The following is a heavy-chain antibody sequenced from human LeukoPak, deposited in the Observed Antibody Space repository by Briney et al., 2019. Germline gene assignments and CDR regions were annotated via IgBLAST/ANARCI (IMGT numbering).Heavy chain of an antibody. CDR3: ARAGQYSYGQIDY. V-gene: IGHV1-8*03. J-gene: IGHJ4*02. Sequence: GASVKVSCKASGYTLTSYDINWVRQATGQGLEWMGWMNPNSGNTGYAQKFQGRVTIARNTSISTAYMELSSLRSEDTAVYYCARAGQYSYGQIDYWGQGTLVTVSS. D-gene: IGHD5-18*01. CDR1: GYTLTSYD. CDR2: MNPNSGNT.